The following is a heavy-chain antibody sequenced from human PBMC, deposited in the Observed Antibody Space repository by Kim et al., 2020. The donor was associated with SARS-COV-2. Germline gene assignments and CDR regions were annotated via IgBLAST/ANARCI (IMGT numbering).Heavy chain of an antibody. Sequence: AASLNGRFTIPRDDARNTAYLQMNSLKLDDSAVYYCANVYTSTWYGFCYWGQGALVTVSS. D-gene: IGHD6-13*01. V-gene: IGHV3-73*01. J-gene: IGHJ4*02. CDR3: ANVYTSTWYGFCY.